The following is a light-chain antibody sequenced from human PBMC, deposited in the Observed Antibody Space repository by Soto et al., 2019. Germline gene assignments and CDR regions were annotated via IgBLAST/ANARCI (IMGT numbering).Light chain of an antibody. Sequence: EIVLTQSPATLSLSPGERATLSCRASQSVSSYLAWYQQKPGQAPRLLIYDASNRATGIPARFSGSWSGTDFTLTISSLEPEDFAVYYWQQRSNWPPKLTFGGGTNVYIK. J-gene: IGKJ4*01. CDR3: QQRSNWPPKLT. CDR2: DAS. CDR1: QSVSSY. V-gene: IGKV3-11*01.